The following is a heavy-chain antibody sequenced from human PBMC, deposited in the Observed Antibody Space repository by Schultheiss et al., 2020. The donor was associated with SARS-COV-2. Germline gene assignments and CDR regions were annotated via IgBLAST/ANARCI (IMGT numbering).Heavy chain of an antibody. J-gene: IGHJ3*02. Sequence: ETLSLTCAVYGGSFSGYYWSWIRQPPGKGLEWVSAISGSGGSTYYADSVKGRFTISRDNSKNTLYLQMNSLRAEDTAVYYCARAGLAAAGHDAFDIWGQGTMVTVSS. D-gene: IGHD6-13*01. CDR1: GGSFSGYY. CDR3: ARAGLAAAGHDAFDI. V-gene: IGHV3-23*01. CDR2: ISGSGGST.